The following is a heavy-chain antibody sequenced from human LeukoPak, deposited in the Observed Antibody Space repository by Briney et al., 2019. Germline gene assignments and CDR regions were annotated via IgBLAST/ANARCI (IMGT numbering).Heavy chain of an antibody. V-gene: IGHV3-66*04. D-gene: IGHD3-9*01. CDR2: IYSGGAT. CDR1: GITVNTNY. J-gene: IGHJ4*02. Sequence: GGSLRLSRAASGITVNTNYMSWVRQAPGKGLEWVSIIYSGGATFYADSVKGRFTTSRETSKNTLWLQMNSLRAEDTAVYYCARLQYGVLTGPFDYWGQGTLVTVSS. CDR3: ARLQYGVLTGPFDY.